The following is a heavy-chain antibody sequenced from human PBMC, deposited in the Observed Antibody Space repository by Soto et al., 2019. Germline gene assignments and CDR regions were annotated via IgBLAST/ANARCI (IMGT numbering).Heavy chain of an antibody. V-gene: IGHV4-61*01. CDR3: ASGYARGYNWFDP. J-gene: IGHJ5*02. CDR2: IYYSGST. D-gene: IGHD3-10*02. CDR1: GGSVSSGSYY. Sequence: LETLSLTCTVSGGSVSSGSYYWSWIRQPPGKGLEWIGYIYYSGSTNYNPSLKSRVTISVDTSKNQFSLKLSSVTAADTAVYYCASGYARGYNWFDPWGQGTLVTVSS.